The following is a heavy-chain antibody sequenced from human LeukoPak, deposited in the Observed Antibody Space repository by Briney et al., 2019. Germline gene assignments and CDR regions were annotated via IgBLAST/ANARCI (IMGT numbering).Heavy chain of an antibody. J-gene: IGHJ3*02. CDR2: ISYDGSNK. V-gene: IGHV3-30-3*02. CDR3: AKTRLWFGELSTGAFDI. CDR1: GFTFSSYA. D-gene: IGHD3-10*01. Sequence: GRSLRLSCAASGFTFSSYAMHWVRQAPGKGLEWVAVISYDGSNKYYADSVKGRFTISRDNSKNTLYLQMNSLRAEDTAVYYCAKTRLWFGELSTGAFDIWGQGTMVTVSS.